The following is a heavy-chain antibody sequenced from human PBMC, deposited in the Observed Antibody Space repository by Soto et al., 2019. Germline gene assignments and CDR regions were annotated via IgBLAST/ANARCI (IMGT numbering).Heavy chain of an antibody. D-gene: IGHD1-20*01. CDR3: ARVVLSITRGAFDA. CDR2: ISHSGTS. J-gene: IGHJ3*01. CDR1: GGSISSSHW. V-gene: IGHV4-4*02. Sequence: QVQLQESGPGLVKPSGTLSLTCAVSGGSISSSHWWTWVRQSPGKGLEYIGKISHSGTSNSNPSLQSRVTLSVDRSKNHFSLTLTSVTAADTAVYYCARVVLSITRGAFDAWGQGTPVIVSS.